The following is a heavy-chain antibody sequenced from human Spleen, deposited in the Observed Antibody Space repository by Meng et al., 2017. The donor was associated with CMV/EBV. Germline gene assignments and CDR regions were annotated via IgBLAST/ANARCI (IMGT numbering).Heavy chain of an antibody. J-gene: IGHJ4*02. V-gene: IGHV4-4*02. CDR2: IYHSGGT. CDR1: GGSISISTW. D-gene: IGHD6-19*01. CDR3: ARDPYATGWAG. Sequence: QLQESGPVLVKPSGTLSLTCAVSGGSISISTWWSWVRQPPGKGLEWIGEIYHSGGTNYNPSLRGRVTISLDKSKNQFSPTLRSVTAADTAVYYCARDPYATGWAGWGQGTLVTVSS.